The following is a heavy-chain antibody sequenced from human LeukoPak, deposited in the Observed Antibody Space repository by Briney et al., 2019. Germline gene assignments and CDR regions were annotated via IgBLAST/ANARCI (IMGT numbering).Heavy chain of an antibody. D-gene: IGHD3-10*01. CDR2: INHSGST. CDR3: ARDSGTMVRGVISF. Sequence: SETLSLTCAVYGGSFSGYYWSWIRQPPGKGLEWIGEINHSGSTNYNPSLKSQVTISVDTSKNQFSLKLSSVTAADTAVYYCARDSGTMVRGVISFWGQGTLVTVSS. CDR1: GGSFSGYY. J-gene: IGHJ4*02. V-gene: IGHV4-34*01.